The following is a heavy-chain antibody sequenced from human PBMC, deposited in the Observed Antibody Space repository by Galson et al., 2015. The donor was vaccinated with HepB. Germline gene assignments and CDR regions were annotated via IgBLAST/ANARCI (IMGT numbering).Heavy chain of an antibody. CDR1: GGTFSSYA. J-gene: IGHJ3*02. CDR2: INPSGGTT. D-gene: IGHD3-22*01. V-gene: IGHV1-46*01. CDR3: AREQITMIVLVFDI. Sequence: SVKVSCKASGGTFSSYAISWVRQAPGQGLEWMGIINPSGGTTTYAQKFQGRVTMTRDTSTSTVYMELSSLRSDDTAVYYCAREQITMIVLVFDIWGQGTMVTVSS.